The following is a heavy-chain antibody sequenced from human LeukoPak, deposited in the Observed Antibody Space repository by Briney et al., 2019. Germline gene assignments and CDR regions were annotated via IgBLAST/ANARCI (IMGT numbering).Heavy chain of an antibody. V-gene: IGHV3-30-3*02. Sequence: GRSLRLSCAASGFRFSSYAMHWVRQVPGKGLEWVALISHDGGNIHYADSVKGQFTISRDNSKNTLFLQMDSLRDEDMAVYYCAKSDCESAGCKLLAYWGQGTLVTVSS. D-gene: IGHD2-2*01. CDR1: GFRFSSYA. J-gene: IGHJ4*02. CDR2: ISHDGGNI. CDR3: AKSDCESAGCKLLAY.